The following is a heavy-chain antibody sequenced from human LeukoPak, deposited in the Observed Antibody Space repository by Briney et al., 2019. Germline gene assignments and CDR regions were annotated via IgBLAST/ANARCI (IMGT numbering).Heavy chain of an antibody. V-gene: IGHV3-7*01. CDR1: GFTFRTYW. CDR3: ARGLHDYSNYVGAFDI. J-gene: IGHJ3*02. D-gene: IGHD4-11*01. CDR2: INQDGSEE. Sequence: GGSLRLSCAASGFTFRTYWMSWIRQAPGNEPEWVADINQDGSEEYYLQSVQGRFTVSRDNAQNAVFPQMTYLRAEDTAVYYCARGLHDYSNYVGAFDIWGQGTMVTVSS.